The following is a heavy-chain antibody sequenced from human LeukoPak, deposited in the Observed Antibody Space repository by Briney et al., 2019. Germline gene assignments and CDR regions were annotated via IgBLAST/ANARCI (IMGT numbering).Heavy chain of an antibody. J-gene: IGHJ5*02. CDR2: ISGRGGNT. CDR1: GFTFSSYA. D-gene: IGHD1-26*01. Sequence: GGSLRLSCAASGFTFSSYAMSWVRQAPGKGLEWVSAISGRGGNTYYADSVKGRFTISRDNSKNTLYLQMNSLRGEDTAVYYCAKDPLGRDWFDPWGQGTLVTVSS. CDR3: AKDPLGRDWFDP. V-gene: IGHV3-23*01.